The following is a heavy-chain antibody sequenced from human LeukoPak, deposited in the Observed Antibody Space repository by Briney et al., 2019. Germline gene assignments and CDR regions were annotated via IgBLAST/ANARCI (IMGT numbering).Heavy chain of an antibody. V-gene: IGHV3-23*01. CDR1: GFTFSSYA. CDR3: AKDPTSTVNGGP. J-gene: IGHJ5*02. CDR2: ISGSGGST. Sequence: GGSLRLSCAASGFTFSSYAMSWVRQAPGRGPEWVSAISGSGGSTYYADSVKGRFTISRDNSKNTLYLQMNSLRAEDTAVYYCAKDPTSTVNGGPWGQGTLVTVSS. D-gene: IGHD4-17*01.